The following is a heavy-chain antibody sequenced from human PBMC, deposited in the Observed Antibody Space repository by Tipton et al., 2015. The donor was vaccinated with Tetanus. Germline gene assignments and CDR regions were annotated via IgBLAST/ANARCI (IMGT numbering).Heavy chain of an antibody. CDR1: GFRFSYSG. Sequence: SLRLSCTASGFRFSYSGMHWVRQAPGKGLEWVAVIPFDGRNERYADSVKGRFIISRDNSKNTLYLQMNSLRPEDTAVYYCARHFNSYSSYMDVWGKGTTVTVSS. CDR3: ARHFNSYSSYMDV. V-gene: IGHV3-30*03. D-gene: IGHD3-3*02. J-gene: IGHJ6*03. CDR2: IPFDGRNE.